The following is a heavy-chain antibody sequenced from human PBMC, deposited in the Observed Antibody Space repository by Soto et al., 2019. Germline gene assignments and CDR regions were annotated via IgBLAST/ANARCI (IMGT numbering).Heavy chain of an antibody. CDR2: ISSSSSYR. CDR3: ARGCSSTRCSDNDAFDI. D-gene: IGHD2-2*01. Sequence: EVQLLESGGGLVKHGGSLRLSCAASGFTFSSYSMNWVRQAPGKGLEWVSSISSSSSYRYYADSVKGRFTISRDNAKNSLYLQMNSMKAEDTAVYYCARGCSSTRCSDNDAFDIWGQGTMVTVSS. CDR1: GFTFSSYS. V-gene: IGHV3-21*01. J-gene: IGHJ3*02.